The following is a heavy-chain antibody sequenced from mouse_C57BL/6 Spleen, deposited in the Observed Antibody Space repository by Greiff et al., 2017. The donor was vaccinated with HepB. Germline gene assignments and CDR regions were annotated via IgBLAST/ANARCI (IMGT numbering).Heavy chain of an antibody. CDR1: GYTFTSYD. J-gene: IGHJ3*01. V-gene: IGHV1-85*01. D-gene: IGHD1-1*01. CDR3: AREDYGSSRGFAY. Sequence: QVHVKQSGPELVKPGASVKLSCKASGYTFTSYDINWVKQRPGQGLEWIGWIYPRDGSTKYNEKFKGKATLTVDPSSSTAYMELHSLTSEDSAVYFCAREDYGSSRGFAYWGQGTLVTVSA. CDR2: IYPRDGST.